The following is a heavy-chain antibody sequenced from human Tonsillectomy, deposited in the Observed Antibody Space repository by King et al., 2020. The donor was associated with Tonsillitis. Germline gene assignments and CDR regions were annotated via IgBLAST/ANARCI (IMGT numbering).Heavy chain of an antibody. D-gene: IGHD3-10*01. J-gene: IGHJ6*02. CDR1: GFTFSSYG. Sequence: VQLVESGGGVVQPGGSLRLSCAASGFTFSSYGMHWVRQAPGKGLEWVAFIRYDGSNKYYADSVKGRFTISRDNSKNTLYLQMNSLRAEDTAVYYCAKIFKGSGETDYYYYYYGMDVWGQGTTVTVSS. CDR2: IRYDGSNK. V-gene: IGHV3-30*02. CDR3: AKIFKGSGETDYYYYYYGMDV.